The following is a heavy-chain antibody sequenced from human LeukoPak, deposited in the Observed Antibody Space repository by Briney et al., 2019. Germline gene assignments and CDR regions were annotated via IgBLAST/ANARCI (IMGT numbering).Heavy chain of an antibody. CDR3: ARVDSGNYDY. CDR2: IDFSDDGAS. D-gene: IGHD1-26*01. J-gene: IGHJ4*02. Sequence: PGGSLRLSCAASGFRFSVYVMRWVREAPGEGGEYVSSIDFSDDGASYYPDSVKGRFTISRDNSKNTLFLQMNSLRVEDTAFYYCARVDSGNYDYWGQETLLTVFS. V-gene: IGHV3-23*01. CDR1: GFRFSVYV.